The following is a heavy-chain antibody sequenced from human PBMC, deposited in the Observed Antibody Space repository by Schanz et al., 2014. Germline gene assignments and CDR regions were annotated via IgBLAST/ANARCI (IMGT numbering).Heavy chain of an antibody. D-gene: IGHD1-26*01. V-gene: IGHV3-74*02. CDR1: GFTFSSHW. J-gene: IGHJ2*01. Sequence: EVQLVESGGGVVQPGRSLRLSCAASGFTFSSHWMHWVRQDPGKGLVWVARINSVGSNTDYADSVTGRFTISRDNFKGALYLQMSSLRADDTAVYYCARNRGSGGQNWYFDLWGRGTLVTVSS. CDR3: ARNRGSGGQNWYFDL. CDR2: INSVGSNT.